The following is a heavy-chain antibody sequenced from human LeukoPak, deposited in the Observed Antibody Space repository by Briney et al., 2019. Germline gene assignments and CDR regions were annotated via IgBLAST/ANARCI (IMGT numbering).Heavy chain of an antibody. CDR3: ARRAGAYSHPYDY. J-gene: IGHJ4*02. Sequence: GASVKVSCKVSGYTLTELSMHWVRQAPGKGLEWMGGFDPEDGETIYAQKFQGRVTMTRDTSTSTVYMELSSLRSEDTAVYYCARRAGAYSHPYDYWGQGTLVTVSS. CDR1: GYTLTELS. V-gene: IGHV1-24*01. CDR2: FDPEDGET. D-gene: IGHD4/OR15-4a*01.